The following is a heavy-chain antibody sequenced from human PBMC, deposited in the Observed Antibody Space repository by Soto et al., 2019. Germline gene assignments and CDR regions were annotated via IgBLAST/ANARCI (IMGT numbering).Heavy chain of an antibody. CDR2: IYYSGST. D-gene: IGHD2-2*01. CDR1: GGSMSRYY. J-gene: IGHJ4*02. V-gene: IGHV4-59*01. Sequence: SETLSLTWSGSGGSMSRYYWSWIRQPPGKGLEWIGYIYYSGSTNYNPSLKSRVTISVDTSKNQFSLKLSSVTAADAAVYYCAREAAALGNDYWGQGTLVPVSS. CDR3: AREAAALGNDY.